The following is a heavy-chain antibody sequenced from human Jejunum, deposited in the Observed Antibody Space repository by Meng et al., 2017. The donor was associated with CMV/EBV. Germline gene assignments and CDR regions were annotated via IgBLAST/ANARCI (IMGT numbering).Heavy chain of an antibody. CDR3: ARDPTPDGSDY. D-gene: IGHD3-10*01. V-gene: IGHV4-39*07. Sequence: QLQCEQWGPGLVKPSDTLVLTRTMSGASISDSSSYWGWIRQHPGKGLVWIGSVYYSGSTYYNPSLESRVTISVDTSKNQFSLKLTSVTAADTATYYCARDPTPDGSDYWGRGTLVTVSS. CDR2: VYYSGST. CDR1: GASISDSSSY. J-gene: IGHJ4*02.